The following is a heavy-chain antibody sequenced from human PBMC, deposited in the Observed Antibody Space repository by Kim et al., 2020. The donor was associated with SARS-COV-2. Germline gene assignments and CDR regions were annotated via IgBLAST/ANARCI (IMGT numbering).Heavy chain of an antibody. CDR2: ISSSSSYI. CDR3: ASMEDYYYYGMDV. V-gene: IGHV3-21*01. CDR1: GFTFSSYS. J-gene: IGHJ6*02. Sequence: GGSLRLSCAASGFTFSSYSMNWVRQAPGKGLEWVSSISSSSSYIYYADSVKGRFTISRDNAKNSLYLQMNSLRAEDTAVYYCASMEDYYYYGMDVWGQGTTVTVSS. D-gene: IGHD3-10*01.